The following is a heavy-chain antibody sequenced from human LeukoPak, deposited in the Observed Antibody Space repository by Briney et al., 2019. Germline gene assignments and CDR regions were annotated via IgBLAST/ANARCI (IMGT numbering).Heavy chain of an antibody. Sequence: SGTLSLTCAVSGGSINSSNWWTWVRQPPGKGLEWIGEIYHSGKTNYNPSLKSRVTMSVDKSKNQFSLNLTSVTAADTAVYYCARDYGSSWYPDTFDYWGQGTLVTVSS. J-gene: IGHJ4*02. CDR1: GGSINSSNW. CDR2: IYHSGKT. D-gene: IGHD6-13*01. V-gene: IGHV4-4*02. CDR3: ARDYGSSWYPDTFDY.